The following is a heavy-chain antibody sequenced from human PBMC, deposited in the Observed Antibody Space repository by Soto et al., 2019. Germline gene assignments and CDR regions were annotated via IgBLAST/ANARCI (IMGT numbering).Heavy chain of an antibody. CDR3: AREKLYSTSSIDF. Sequence: GGSLRLSCAAYGFSFSSHSMHWVRQAPGKGLEWVSFISKNIIDTSHAGSVKGRFTISRDNAKSKVYLQMDSLRIEDTGVYYCAREKLYSTSSIDFWGQGTRVTVSS. CDR1: GFSFSSHS. CDR2: ISKNIIDT. J-gene: IGHJ4*02. D-gene: IGHD6-6*01. V-gene: IGHV3-21*06.